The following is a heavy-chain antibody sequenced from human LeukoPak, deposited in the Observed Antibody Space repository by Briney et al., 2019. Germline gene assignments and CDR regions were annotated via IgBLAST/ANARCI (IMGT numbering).Heavy chain of an antibody. D-gene: IGHD3-16*01. Sequence: GGSLRLSCAASGFSFSAYWMTWVRQAPGKGLEWVANIKEDGSEKYYVGSVKGRFSISRDNVKNSLYLQMSSLRAEDTALYYCVSNWGSYPDCWGQGALVTVSS. V-gene: IGHV3-7*01. CDR1: GFSFSAYW. CDR2: IKEDGSEK. J-gene: IGHJ4*01. CDR3: VSNWGSYPDC.